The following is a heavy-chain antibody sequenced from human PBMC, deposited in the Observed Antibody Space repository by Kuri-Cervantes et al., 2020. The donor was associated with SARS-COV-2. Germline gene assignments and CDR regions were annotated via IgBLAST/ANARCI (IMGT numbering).Heavy chain of an antibody. J-gene: IGHJ6*02. V-gene: IGHV1-2*04. CDR2: INPNSGGT. Sequence: ASVNVSCKASGYTFTCYYMHWVRQAPGQGLEWMGWINPNSGGTNYAQKFRGWVTMTRDTSISTAYMELSRLRSDDTAVYYCATDPGYSSSSVYYYYGMDVWRQGTTVTVSS. D-gene: IGHD6-6*01. CDR3: ATDPGYSSSSVYYYYGMDV. CDR1: GYTFTCYY.